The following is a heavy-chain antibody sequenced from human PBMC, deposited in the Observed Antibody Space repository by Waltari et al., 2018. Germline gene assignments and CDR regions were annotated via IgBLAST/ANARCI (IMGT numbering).Heavy chain of an antibody. Sequence: QVQLQQWGAGLLKPSETLSLTCAVYGGSFSGYYWSWIRQPPGKGLEWMGEINHRGSTNDNPSLKSRVTISVDTSKNQFSLKLSSVTAADTAVYYCARKRGYSYGLLGLKPYYYGMDVGGQGTTVTVSS. CDR1: GGSFSGYY. CDR2: INHRGST. CDR3: ARKRGYSYGLLGLKPYYYGMDV. J-gene: IGHJ6*02. V-gene: IGHV4-34*01. D-gene: IGHD5-18*01.